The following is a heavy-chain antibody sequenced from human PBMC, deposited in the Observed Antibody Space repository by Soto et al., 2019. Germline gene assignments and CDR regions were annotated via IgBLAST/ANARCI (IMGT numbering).Heavy chain of an antibody. V-gene: IGHV3-33*01. Sequence: GGSLRLSCAASGFTFSSYGMHWVRQAPGKGLEWVAVIWYDGSNKYYADSVKGRFTISRDNSKNTLYLQMNSLRAEDTAVYYCARVSRVGATSVLDYWGQGTLVTVSS. D-gene: IGHD1-26*01. CDR2: IWYDGSNK. CDR3: ARVSRVGATSVLDY. J-gene: IGHJ4*02. CDR1: GFTFSSYG.